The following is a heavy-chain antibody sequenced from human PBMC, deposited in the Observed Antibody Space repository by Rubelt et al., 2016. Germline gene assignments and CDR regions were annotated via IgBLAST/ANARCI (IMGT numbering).Heavy chain of an antibody. D-gene: IGHD6-13*01. CDR2: IWYDGSNK. CDR3: ARMRNSGGYSSSPMHGMDV. CDR1: GFTFSSYG. V-gene: IGHV3-33*01. J-gene: IGHJ6*02. Sequence: QVQLVESGGGVVQPGRSLRLSCAASGFTFSSYGMPWVRQAPGKGLEWVAVIWYDGSNKFYADSVKCRFTISGDNSKTALELKMKGLRAEDTAVYYGARMRNSGGYSSSPMHGMDVWGQGTTVTVSS.